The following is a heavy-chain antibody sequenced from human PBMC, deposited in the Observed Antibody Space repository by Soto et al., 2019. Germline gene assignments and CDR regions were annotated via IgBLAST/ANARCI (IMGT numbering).Heavy chain of an antibody. D-gene: IGHD3-3*01. J-gene: IGHJ5*02. CDR3: ARSETSITIFGVVPWFDP. CDR2: ISSSSSTI. Sequence: GGSLRLSCAASGFTFSSYSMNWVRQAPGKGLGWVSYISSSSSTIYYADSVKGRFTISRDNAKNSLYLQMNSLRAEDTAVYYCARSETSITIFGVVPWFDPWGQGTLVTVS. V-gene: IGHV3-48*01. CDR1: GFTFSSYS.